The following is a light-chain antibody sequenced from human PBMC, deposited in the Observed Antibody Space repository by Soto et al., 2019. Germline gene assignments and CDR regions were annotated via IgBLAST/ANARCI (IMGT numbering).Light chain of an antibody. Sequence: DFHMTQSPSTLAASVGDRVTITCRASQSISSWLAWYQQKPVKAPKLLIYKASTLESGVPSNFSGSGSGTEFTLTISSLQPEDFATYYCQQYNSYPWTFGQGTKVDIK. CDR1: QSISSW. CDR3: QQYNSYPWT. CDR2: KAS. J-gene: IGKJ1*01. V-gene: IGKV1-5*03.